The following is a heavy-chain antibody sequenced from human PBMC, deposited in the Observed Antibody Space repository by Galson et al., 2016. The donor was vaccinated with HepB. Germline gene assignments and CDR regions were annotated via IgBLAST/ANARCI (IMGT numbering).Heavy chain of an antibody. CDR1: GGTFMNYA. Sequence: SCKASGGTFMNYAINWVRQAPGQGLEWMGRMIPVFGTANYAQKFQGRITITADESTITVYMELSSLRSEDTAVYYCARDLEVVAGHGMGVWGQGTTVTVSS. V-gene: IGHV1-69*01. CDR2: MIPVFGTA. J-gene: IGHJ6*02. D-gene: IGHD6-19*01. CDR3: ARDLEVVAGHGMGV.